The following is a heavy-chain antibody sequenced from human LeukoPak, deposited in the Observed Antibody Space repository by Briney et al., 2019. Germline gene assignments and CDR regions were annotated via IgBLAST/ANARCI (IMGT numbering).Heavy chain of an antibody. Sequence: GSSVKVSCKASGGTFSSYAISWVRQAPGQGLEWMGRIIPIFGTANYAQKFQGRVTITTDESTSTAYMELSSLRSEDTAVYYCARQGDYERENWFDPWGQGALVTVSS. CDR2: IIPIFGTA. CDR3: ARQGDYERENWFDP. D-gene: IGHD4-17*01. J-gene: IGHJ5*02. CDR1: GGTFSSYA. V-gene: IGHV1-69*05.